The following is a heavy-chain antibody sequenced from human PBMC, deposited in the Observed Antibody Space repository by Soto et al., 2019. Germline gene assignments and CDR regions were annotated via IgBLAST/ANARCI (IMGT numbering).Heavy chain of an antibody. CDR2: INHSGST. CDR3: ARDRYYYGSGSYYRLPYYYMDV. Sequence: PSETLSLTCAVYGGSFSGYYWSWIRQPPGKGLEWIGEINHSGSTNYNPSLKSRVTISVDTSKNQFSLKLSSVTAADTAVYYCARDRYYYGSGSYYRLPYYYMDVWGKGTTVT. D-gene: IGHD3-10*01. J-gene: IGHJ6*03. CDR1: GGSFSGYY. V-gene: IGHV4-34*01.